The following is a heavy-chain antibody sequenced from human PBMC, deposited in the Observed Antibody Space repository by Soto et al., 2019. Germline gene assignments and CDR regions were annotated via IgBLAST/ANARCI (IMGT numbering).Heavy chain of an antibody. J-gene: IGHJ4*02. CDR2: IWYDGSNE. Sequence: QVQLVESGGGVVQPGRSLRLSCAASGFTFSSYGMHWVRQAPGKGLEWVAIIWYDGSNEYYPDSVKGRFTISRDNSKNTLYLQMHSLIAEDTAVYYCARDASKDCLGGSGGSCYLDYCGQGTLVTVSS. CDR3: ARDASKDCLGGSGGSCYLDY. D-gene: IGHD2-15*01. CDR1: GFTFSSYG. V-gene: IGHV3-33*01.